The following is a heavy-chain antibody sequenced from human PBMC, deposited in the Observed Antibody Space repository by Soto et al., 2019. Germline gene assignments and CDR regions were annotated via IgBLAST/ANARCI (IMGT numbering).Heavy chain of an antibody. CDR3: ARGSGYYYWDDY. Sequence: GASVKVSCKASGYTFISHIISWVRQAPGQGLEWMGWINAGNGNTKYSQKFQGRVTITRDTSASTAYMELSSLRSEDTAVYYCARGSGYYYWDDYWGQGTLVTVSS. D-gene: IGHD3-22*01. CDR2: INAGNGNT. CDR1: GYTFISHI. J-gene: IGHJ4*02. V-gene: IGHV1-3*01.